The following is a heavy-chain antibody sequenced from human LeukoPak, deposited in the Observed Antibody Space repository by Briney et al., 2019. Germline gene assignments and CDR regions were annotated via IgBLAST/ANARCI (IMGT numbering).Heavy chain of an antibody. Sequence: ASVKVSCKASGYTFTNYGIIWVRQAPGQGLEYMGWISPYNGKTNYPQKVQGRVALTTDTSTATAFMELRSLTSDDTAVYFCARPHSGSLGPLFDYGGGETLVPVS. J-gene: IGHJ4*02. CDR1: GYTFTNYG. D-gene: IGHD3-22*01. CDR2: ISPYNGKT. V-gene: IGHV1-18*01. CDR3: ARPHSGSLGPLFDY.